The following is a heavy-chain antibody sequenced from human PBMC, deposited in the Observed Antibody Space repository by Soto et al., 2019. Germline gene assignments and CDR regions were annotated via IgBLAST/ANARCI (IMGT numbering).Heavy chain of an antibody. Sequence: ASVKVSCKASGCTFTSYGISWVRQAPGQGLEWMGWISANNGNTKYAQNFQGRVTMTTDTSTSTAYMELRSLRSDDTAVYYCARAYSPGLFDPWGQGTLVTVSS. CDR3: ARAYSPGLFDP. CDR2: ISANNGNT. D-gene: IGHD2-15*01. V-gene: IGHV1-18*01. CDR1: GCTFTSYG. J-gene: IGHJ5*02.